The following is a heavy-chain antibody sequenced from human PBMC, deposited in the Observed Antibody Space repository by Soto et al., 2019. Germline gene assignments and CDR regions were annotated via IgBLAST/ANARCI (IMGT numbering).Heavy chain of an antibody. CDR3: ATALLTLPRGGALIPPPTCDY. Sequence: ASVKVSCKASGYTFTGYYMHWVRQAPGQGLEWMGWINPNSGGTNYAQKFQGWVTMTRDTSISTAYMELSRLRSDDTAVYYCATALLTLPRGGALIPPPTCDYRGQGTLVTVSS. V-gene: IGHV1-2*04. CDR2: INPNSGGT. J-gene: IGHJ4*02. D-gene: IGHD3-16*01. CDR1: GYTFTGYY.